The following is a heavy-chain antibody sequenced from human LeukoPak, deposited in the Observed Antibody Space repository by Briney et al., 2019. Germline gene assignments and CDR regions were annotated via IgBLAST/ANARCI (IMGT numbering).Heavy chain of an antibody. CDR2: ISYDGSNK. CDR1: GFTFSSYG. D-gene: IGHD6-13*01. CDR3: AKDDSYSSSWYDWRHNI. Sequence: GGSLRLSCAASGFTFSSYGMHWVRQAPGKGLEWVAVISYDGSNKYYADSVKGRFTISRDNSKNTLYLQMNSLRAEDTAVYYCAKDDSYSSSWYDWRHNIWGQGTMVTVSS. J-gene: IGHJ3*02. V-gene: IGHV3-30*18.